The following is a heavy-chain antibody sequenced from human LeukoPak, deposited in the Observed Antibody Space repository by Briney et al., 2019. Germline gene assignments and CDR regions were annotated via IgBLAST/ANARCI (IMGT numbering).Heavy chain of an antibody. D-gene: IGHD3-22*01. CDR1: GFTFSSYW. CDR2: IKQDGSEK. J-gene: IGHJ4*02. CDR3: AREAYYYDSTFDY. Sequence: GGSLRLSCAASGFTFSSYWMSWVRQAPGKGLEWVANIKQDGSEKYYVDSVKGRFTISRDNAKNSLYLQMNSLRAEDTAVHYCAREAYYYDSTFDYWGQGTLVTVSS. V-gene: IGHV3-7*01.